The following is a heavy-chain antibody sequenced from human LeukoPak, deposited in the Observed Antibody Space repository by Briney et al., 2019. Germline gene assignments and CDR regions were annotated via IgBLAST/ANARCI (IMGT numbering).Heavy chain of an antibody. J-gene: IGHJ4*02. CDR3: ARTNTMVTPRHFDY. D-gene: IGHD4-23*01. CDR2: VKQDGSET. CDR1: GFTFSDYY. V-gene: IGHV3-7*01. Sequence: GGSLRLSCAASGFTFSDYYMSWIRQAPGKGLEWVANVKQDGSETYYVDSVKGRFTISRDNAKNSLFLQMNSLRAEDTAVYYCARTNTMVTPRHFDYWGQGTLVTVSS.